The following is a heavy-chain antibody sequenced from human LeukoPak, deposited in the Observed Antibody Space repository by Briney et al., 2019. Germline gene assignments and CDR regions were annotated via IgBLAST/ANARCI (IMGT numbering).Heavy chain of an antibody. D-gene: IGHD5-12*01. CDR2: IIPILGIA. CDR3: ARDRGYSGYVLDAFDI. J-gene: IGHJ3*02. V-gene: IGHV1-69*04. CDR1: GGTFSSYA. Sequence: GASVKVSCKASGGTFSSYAISWVRQAPGQGLEWMGRIIPILGIANYAQKFQGRVTITADKSTSTAYMELSSLRSEDTAVYYCARDRGYSGYVLDAFDIWGQGTMVTVSS.